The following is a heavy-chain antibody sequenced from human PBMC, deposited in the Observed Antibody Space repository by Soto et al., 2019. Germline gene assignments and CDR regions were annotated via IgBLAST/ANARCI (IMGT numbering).Heavy chain of an antibody. D-gene: IGHD6-6*01. CDR1: GFTFSNYA. J-gene: IGHJ4*02. CDR2: ISYHGSNK. V-gene: IGHV3-30-3*01. CDR3: ARDPDRGSSSFGLDY. Sequence: QVQLVESGGGVVQPGRSLRLSCAASGFTFSNYAMHWVRQAPGKGLEWVAVISYHGSNKYYADSVKGRFTISRDNSKKTLYVQMSSQRTEDAAVYYCARDPDRGSSSFGLDYWGQGTLVTVSS.